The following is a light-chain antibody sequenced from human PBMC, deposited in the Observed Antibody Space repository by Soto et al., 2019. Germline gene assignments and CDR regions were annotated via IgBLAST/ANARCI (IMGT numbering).Light chain of an antibody. Sequence: EMVLTQSPGTLSLSPGERATLSCRASQTVSSNYLAWYQQKPGQAPRLLIYAASTRATGIPDRFSGSGSGTDFTLSISRLEPEDFAVYYCQQYGTSPKPFGQGTKVEIK. V-gene: IGKV3-20*01. CDR2: AAS. J-gene: IGKJ1*01. CDR3: QQYGTSPKP. CDR1: QTVSSNY.